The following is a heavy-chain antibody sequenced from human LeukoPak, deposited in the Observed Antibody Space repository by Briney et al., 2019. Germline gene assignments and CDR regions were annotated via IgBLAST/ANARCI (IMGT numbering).Heavy chain of an antibody. D-gene: IGHD3-3*01. V-gene: IGHV4-59*01. CDR2: IYYSGST. CDR1: GGSISSYY. Sequence: SETLSLTCTVSGGSISSYYRSWIRQPPGKGLEWIGYIYYSGSTNYNPSLKSRVTISVDTSKNQFSLKLSSVTAADTAVYYCASSERGFLGPNTYYFDYWGQGTLVTVSS. CDR3: ASSERGFLGPNTYYFDY. J-gene: IGHJ4*02.